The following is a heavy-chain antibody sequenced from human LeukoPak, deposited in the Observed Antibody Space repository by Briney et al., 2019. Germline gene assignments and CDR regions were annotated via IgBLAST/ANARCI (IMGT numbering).Heavy chain of an antibody. CDR2: INHSGST. J-gene: IGHJ4*02. D-gene: IGHD2-8*02. CDR1: GGSFSGYY. V-gene: IGHV4-34*01. CDR3: AVLEKK. Sequence: SETLSLTCAVYGGSFSGYYWSWIRQPPGKGLEWIGEINHSGSTNYNPSLKSRVTISVDTSKNQFSLELSSVTAADTAVYYCAVLEKKWGQGTLVTVSS.